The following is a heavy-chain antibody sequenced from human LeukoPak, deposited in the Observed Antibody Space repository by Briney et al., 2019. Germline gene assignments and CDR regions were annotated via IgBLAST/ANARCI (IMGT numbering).Heavy chain of an antibody. Sequence: SETLSLTCAVYGGSFSGYYWSWIRQPPGKGLEWIGEINHSGSTNYNPSLKSRVTISVDTSKNQFSLKLSSVTAADTAVYYCARGDSIAARDWGQGTLVTVSS. CDR1: GGSFSGYY. V-gene: IGHV4-34*01. CDR3: ARGDSIAARD. CDR2: INHSGST. J-gene: IGHJ4*02. D-gene: IGHD6-6*01.